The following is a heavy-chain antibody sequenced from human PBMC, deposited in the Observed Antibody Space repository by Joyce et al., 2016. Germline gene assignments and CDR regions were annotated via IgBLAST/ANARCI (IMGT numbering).Heavy chain of an antibody. J-gene: IGHJ4*02. Sequence: QLQLQESGPGVVKPSETLSLTCTVSGDSISSGAYYWGWLRQSPGKGLDWIGSISHSGSVYYNPSRNSRVNISADTSKTQFYLQMRSVSAADTAVYYCATRTRNYGYVNYWGQGTLVTVSS. D-gene: IGHD4-17*01. CDR1: GDSISSGAYY. V-gene: IGHV4-39*01. CDR3: ATRTRNYGYVNY. CDR2: ISHSGSV.